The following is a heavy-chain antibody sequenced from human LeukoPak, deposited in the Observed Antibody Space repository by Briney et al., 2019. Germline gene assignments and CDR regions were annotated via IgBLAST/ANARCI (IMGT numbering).Heavy chain of an antibody. CDR3: AKDRPYGDYEEYFQH. V-gene: IGHV3-23*01. CDR1: GFTFSSHA. J-gene: IGHJ1*01. Sequence: PGGSLRLSCAASGFTFSSHAMSWVRQAPGKGLEWVSAISGSGGSTYYADSVKGRFTISRDNSKNTLYLQMNSLRAEDTAVYYCAKDRPYGDYEEYFQHWGQGTLVTVSS. D-gene: IGHD4-17*01. CDR2: ISGSGGST.